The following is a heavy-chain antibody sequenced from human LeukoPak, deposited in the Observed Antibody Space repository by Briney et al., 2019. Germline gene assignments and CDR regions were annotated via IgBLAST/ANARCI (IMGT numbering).Heavy chain of an antibody. CDR1: GGYISDYY. CDR3: ARLYCSGGSCYSGLGSADY. J-gene: IGHJ4*02. D-gene: IGHD2-15*01. V-gene: IGHV4-59*08. Sequence: SETLSLTCTVSGGYISDYYWSWIRQPPGKGLEWIGYVYYSGATNYNPSLKSRVTISVDTSKNQFSLKLSSVTAADTAMYYCARLYCSGGSCYSGLGSADYWGQGTLVTVAS. CDR2: VYYSGAT.